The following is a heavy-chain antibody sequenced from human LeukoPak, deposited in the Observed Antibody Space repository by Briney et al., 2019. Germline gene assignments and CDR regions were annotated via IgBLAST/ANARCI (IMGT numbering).Heavy chain of an antibody. Sequence: ASVQVSCKASGYTFTSYAMHWVRQAPGQRLEWMGWINAGNGNTKYSQKFQGRVTITRDTSASTAYMELSSLRSEDTAVYYCARYVRAYYYDSSGYSLFDYWGQGTLVTVSS. J-gene: IGHJ4*02. D-gene: IGHD3-22*01. CDR3: ARYVRAYYYDSSGYSLFDY. V-gene: IGHV1-3*01. CDR2: INAGNGNT. CDR1: GYTFTSYA.